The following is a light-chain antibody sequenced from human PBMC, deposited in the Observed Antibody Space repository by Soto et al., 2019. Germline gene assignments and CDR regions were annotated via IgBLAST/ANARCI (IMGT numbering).Light chain of an antibody. CDR1: QSLLYSDGRTY. CDR2: EVS. CDR3: MQRIQLPIT. J-gene: IGKJ4*01. Sequence: DVVLTQTPRSLSVTPGQPASISCKSSQSLLYSDGRTYVYWYLQKPGQPPQLLIHEVSNRFSGVPDRYSGSGSGTDFTLKISRVEAEDVGVYDCMQRIQLPITFGGGTNVEIK. V-gene: IGKV2D-29*01.